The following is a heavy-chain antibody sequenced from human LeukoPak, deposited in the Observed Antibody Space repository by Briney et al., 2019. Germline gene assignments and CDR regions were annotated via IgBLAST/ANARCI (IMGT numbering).Heavy chain of an antibody. J-gene: IGHJ6*02. CDR2: ISSSSSTI. Sequence: GGSLRLSCAASGFTFSSYSMNWVRQAPGKGLEWVSYISSSSSTIYYADSVKGRFTVSRDNAKNSLYLQMNSLRAEDTAVYYCATSYGDPYYYYGMDVWGQGTTVTVSS. V-gene: IGHV3-48*01. CDR1: GFTFSSYS. D-gene: IGHD4-17*01. CDR3: ATSYGDPYYYYGMDV.